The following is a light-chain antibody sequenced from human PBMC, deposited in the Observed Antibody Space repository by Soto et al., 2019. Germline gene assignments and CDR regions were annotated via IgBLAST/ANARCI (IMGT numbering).Light chain of an antibody. CDR3: QKYDSAPRT. CDR1: QGINNY. CDR2: SAS. V-gene: IGKV1-27*01. J-gene: IGKJ1*01. Sequence: DIRTTQSPSSLSASVGDSVTITCRASQGINNYLAWYQQKPGKVPVLLIYSASTLKPGIPSRFSGSGTGTDFTLTISSLQPEDFATYYCQKYDSAPRTFGQGTKVDIK.